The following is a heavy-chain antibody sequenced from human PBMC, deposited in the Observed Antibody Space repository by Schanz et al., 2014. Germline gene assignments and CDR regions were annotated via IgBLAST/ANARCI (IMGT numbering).Heavy chain of an antibody. J-gene: IGHJ4*02. CDR1: GYTFTSDS. CDR3: ARAGQDYSDSSGYATYYFGN. CDR2: IIPILGIA. V-gene: IGHV1-69*09. Sequence: QVQLVQSGAEVKKPGASVKVSCKASGYTFTSDSMHWARQAPGQGLEWMGRIIPILGIANYAQKLQGRVTMTADTSTSTAYMDLRSLRSDDTAVYYCARAGQDYSDSSGYATYYFGNWGQGTLVTVSS. D-gene: IGHD3-22*01.